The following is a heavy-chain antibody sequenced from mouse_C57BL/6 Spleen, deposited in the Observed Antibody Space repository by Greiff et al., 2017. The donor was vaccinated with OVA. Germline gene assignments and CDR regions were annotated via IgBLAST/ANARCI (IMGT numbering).Heavy chain of an antibody. CDR2: ISYDGSN. D-gene: IGHD1-1*01. V-gene: IGHV3-6*01. CDR1: GYSITSGYS. J-gene: IGHJ2*01. Sequence: EVKLVESGPGLVKPSQSLSLTCSVTGYSITSGYSWNWIRQFPGNKLEWMGYISYDGSNNYNPSLKNRISITRDTSKNQFFLKLNSVTTEDTATYYCARGDYYGSSYGRYWGQGTTLTVSS. CDR3: ARGDYYGSSYGRY.